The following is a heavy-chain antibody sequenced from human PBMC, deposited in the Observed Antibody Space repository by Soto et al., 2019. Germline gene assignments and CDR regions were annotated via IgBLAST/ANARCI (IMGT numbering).Heavy chain of an antibody. V-gene: IGHV4-59*08. J-gene: IGHJ4*02. D-gene: IGHD2-15*01. CDR3: ARLPGYCSGDSCRIDY. CDR1: GGSISSYY. Sequence: SETLSLTCTFSGGSISSYYWSLFRQSPGKRMEWIGNVHHSWGSSYNPSLKSRVTISVDTSKNQFSLKLSSVTAADTAVYFCARLPGYCSGDSCRIDYWGQGTLVTVSS. CDR2: VHHSWGS.